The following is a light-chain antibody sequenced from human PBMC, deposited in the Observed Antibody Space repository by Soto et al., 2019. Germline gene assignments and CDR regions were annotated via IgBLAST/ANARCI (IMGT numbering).Light chain of an antibody. Sequence: QSVLTQPPSVSGAPGQRVTLSCTGSSSNIGAGYDVHWYQQLPGTAPKLLIYGNSNRPSGVPDRFSGSKSGTSASLAITGLQAEDEADYYCQSSDSSLSGWVFGGGTKLTVL. CDR3: QSSDSSLSGWV. CDR2: GNS. J-gene: IGLJ3*02. V-gene: IGLV1-40*01. CDR1: SSNIGAGYD.